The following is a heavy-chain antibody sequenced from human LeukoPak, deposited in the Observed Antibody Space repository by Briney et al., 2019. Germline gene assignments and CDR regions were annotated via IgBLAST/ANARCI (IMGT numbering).Heavy chain of an antibody. J-gene: IGHJ4*02. CDR1: GYTFTGSY. Sequence: ASVMLSCKASGYTFTGSYIHWVRQAPGQGLEWVGRINPNSGGTSFAQKFQGSVTMTRDTSISAAYVKLSRLRSDDTAVYHCARGLENFDYWGQGTLVTVSS. V-gene: IGHV1-2*06. CDR3: ARGLENFDY. D-gene: IGHD1-1*01. CDR2: INPNSGGT.